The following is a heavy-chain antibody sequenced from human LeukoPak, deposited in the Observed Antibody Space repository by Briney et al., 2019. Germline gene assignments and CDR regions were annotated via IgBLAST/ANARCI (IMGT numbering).Heavy chain of an antibody. Sequence: PGGSLRLSCAASGFTFSSYGMHWVRQAPGKGLEWVAFIRYDETNKYNADSVKGRFTISRDNSKNSLYLQMNSLRVEDTAVYHCITVTYDFDNWGQGTLVTVSS. V-gene: IGHV3-30*02. D-gene: IGHD4-17*01. J-gene: IGHJ4*02. CDR2: IRYDETNK. CDR1: GFTFSSYG. CDR3: ITVTYDFDN.